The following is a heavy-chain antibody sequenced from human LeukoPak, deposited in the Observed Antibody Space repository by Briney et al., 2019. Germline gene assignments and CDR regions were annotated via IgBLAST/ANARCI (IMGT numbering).Heavy chain of an antibody. J-gene: IGHJ3*02. CDR2: INWNGGST. D-gene: IGHD1-26*01. CDR3: ARGMYSGSYGAFDI. Sequence: GGSLRLSCAASGFTFDDYGMSWVRQAPGKGLEWVSGINWNGGSTGYADSVKGRFTISRDNDKNSLYLQMNSLRAEDTALYYCARGMYSGSYGAFDIWGQGTMVTVSS. V-gene: IGHV3-20*04. CDR1: GFTFDDYG.